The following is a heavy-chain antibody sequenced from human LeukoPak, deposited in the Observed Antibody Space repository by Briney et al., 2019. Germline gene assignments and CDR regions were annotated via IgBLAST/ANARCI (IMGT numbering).Heavy chain of an antibody. D-gene: IGHD6-19*01. CDR1: GGSISSYY. CDR3: ARVSGIAVAGPGEYFQH. V-gene: IGHV4-59*01. CDR2: IYYSGST. J-gene: IGHJ1*01. Sequence: PSETLSLTCTVSGGSISSYYWRWIRQPPGKGLEWIGYIYYSGSTNYNPSLKSRVTISVDTSKNQFSLKLSSVTAADTAVYYCARVSGIAVAGPGEYFQHWGQGTLVTVSS.